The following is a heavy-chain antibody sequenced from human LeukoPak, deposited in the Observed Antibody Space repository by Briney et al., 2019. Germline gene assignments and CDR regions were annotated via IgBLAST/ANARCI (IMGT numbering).Heavy chain of an antibody. Sequence: TGGSLRLSCAASGLTFSSYSMSWVRQAPGKGLEWVANIKQDGSEKYYVDSVKGRFTISRDNSKNTLYLQMGSLRAEDMAVYYCARASNPYCGGDCYDDAFDIWGQGTMVTVSS. CDR1: GLTFSSYS. V-gene: IGHV3-7*01. J-gene: IGHJ3*02. CDR3: ARASNPYCGGDCYDDAFDI. D-gene: IGHD2-21*02. CDR2: IKQDGSEK.